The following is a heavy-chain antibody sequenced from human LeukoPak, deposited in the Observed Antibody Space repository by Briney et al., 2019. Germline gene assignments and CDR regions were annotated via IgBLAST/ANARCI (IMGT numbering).Heavy chain of an antibody. CDR2: INPSGGST. J-gene: IGHJ3*02. Sequence: ASVKVSCKASGGTFSSYAISWVRQAPGQGLEWMGIINPSGGSTSYAQRFQGRATMTRDTSTSTVYMELSSLRSEDTAVYYCARQSGYSSSEAFDIWGQGTVVTVSS. CDR3: ARQSGYSSSEAFDI. V-gene: IGHV1-46*01. CDR1: GGTFSSYA. D-gene: IGHD6-13*01.